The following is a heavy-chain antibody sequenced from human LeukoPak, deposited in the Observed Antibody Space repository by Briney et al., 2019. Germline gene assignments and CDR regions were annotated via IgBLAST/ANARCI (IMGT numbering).Heavy chain of an antibody. J-gene: IGHJ4*02. Sequence: PGGSLRLSCAASGFTYDDYAMHWVLQAPGKDLEWVSGISWNSGSIGYADSVKGRFTISRDNAENTLYLQMNSLRAEDTAVYYCARNADYGDSNPFDYWGQGTLVTVSS. CDR1: GFTYDDYA. D-gene: IGHD4-17*01. V-gene: IGHV3-9*01. CDR2: ISWNSGSI. CDR3: ARNADYGDSNPFDY.